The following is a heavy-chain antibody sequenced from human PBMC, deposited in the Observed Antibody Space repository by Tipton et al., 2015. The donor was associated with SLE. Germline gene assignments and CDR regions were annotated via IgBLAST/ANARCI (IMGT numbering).Heavy chain of an antibody. D-gene: IGHD6-19*01. CDR1: GGPFSGYY. J-gene: IGHJ4*02. CDR3: ARHFYSSGWYVSHHFDY. V-gene: IGHV4-34*01. CDR2: INHSGST. Sequence: TLSLTCAVYGGPFSGYYWSWIRQPPGKGLEWIGEINHSGSTKYNPSLKSRVTISVDTSKNQFSLKLSSVTAADTAVYYCARHFYSSGWYVSHHFDYWGQGTLVTVSS.